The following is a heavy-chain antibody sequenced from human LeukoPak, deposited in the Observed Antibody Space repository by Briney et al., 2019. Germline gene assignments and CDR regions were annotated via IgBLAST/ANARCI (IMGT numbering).Heavy chain of an antibody. CDR2: ISAYNGNT. CDR3: ARDTPYYDSLSDAFDI. J-gene: IGHJ3*02. V-gene: IGHV1-18*04. Sequence: GASVKVSCTASGYTFTGYYMHWVRQAPGQGLEWMGWISAYNGNTNYAQKLQGRVTMTTDTSTSTAYMELRSLRSDDTAVYYCARDTPYYDSLSDAFDIWGQGTMVTVSS. D-gene: IGHD3-22*01. CDR1: GYTFTGYY.